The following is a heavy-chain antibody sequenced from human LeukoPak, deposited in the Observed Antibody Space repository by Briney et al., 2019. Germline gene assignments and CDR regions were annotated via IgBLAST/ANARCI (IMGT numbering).Heavy chain of an antibody. CDR3: ARDRGSSWYLYYYYGMDV. CDR1: GFTFSSYW. CDR2: IKQDGSEK. D-gene: IGHD6-13*01. V-gene: IGHV3-7*01. J-gene: IGHJ6*02. Sequence: GGSLRLSCAASGFTFSSYWMSWVRQAPGKGLEWVANIKQDGSEKYYVDSVKGRLTISRDNAKNSLYLQMNSLRAEDTAVYYCARDRGSSWYLYYYYGMDVWGQGTTVTVSS.